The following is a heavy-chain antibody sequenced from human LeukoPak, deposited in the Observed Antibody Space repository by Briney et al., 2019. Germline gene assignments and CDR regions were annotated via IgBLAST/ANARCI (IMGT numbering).Heavy chain of an antibody. V-gene: IGHV4-4*07. Sequence: SETLSLTCTVSGGSISSYYWSWIRLPAGKGLEWIGRIYTSGSTNYNPSLKSRVTMSVDTSKNQFSLKLSSVTAADTAVYYCARDRGTYYYDSSGYYDAFDIWGQGTMVTVSS. D-gene: IGHD3-22*01. CDR3: ARDRGTYYYDSSGYYDAFDI. J-gene: IGHJ3*02. CDR1: GGSISSYY. CDR2: IYTSGST.